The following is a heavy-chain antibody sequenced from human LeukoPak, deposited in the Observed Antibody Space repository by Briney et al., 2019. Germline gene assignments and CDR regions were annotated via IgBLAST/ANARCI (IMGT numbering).Heavy chain of an antibody. CDR2: IWYDGSNK. D-gene: IGHD3-22*01. CDR3: ARADYYDSRGQGSY. V-gene: IGHV3-33*01. J-gene: IGHJ4*02. Sequence: GGSLRLSCAASGFTFSSYGMPWVRQAPGKGLEWVAVIWYDGSNKYYADSVKGRFTISRDNSKNTLYLQMNSLRAEDTAVYYCARADYYDSRGQGSYWGQGTLVTVSS. CDR1: GFTFSSYG.